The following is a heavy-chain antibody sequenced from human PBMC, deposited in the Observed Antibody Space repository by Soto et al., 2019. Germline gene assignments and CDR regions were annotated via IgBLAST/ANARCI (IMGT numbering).Heavy chain of an antibody. CDR3: ARERYCSGGSCRILDY. CDR1: GGSISSGGYY. CDR2: IYYSGST. D-gene: IGHD2-15*01. J-gene: IGHJ4*02. V-gene: IGHV4-31*03. Sequence: TSETLSLTCTVSGGSISSGGYYWSWIRQHPXKGLEWIGYIYYSGSTYYNPSLKSRVTISVDTSKNQFSLKLSSVTAADTAVYYCARERYCSGGSCRILDYWGQGTLVTVSS.